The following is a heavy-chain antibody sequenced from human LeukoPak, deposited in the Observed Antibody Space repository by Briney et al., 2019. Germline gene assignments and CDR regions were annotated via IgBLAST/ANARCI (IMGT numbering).Heavy chain of an antibody. Sequence: ASVKVSCKASGYTFTDYYVDWVRQAPGQGLEWMGWINPKTGGTKYAQKFQGRVTMTRDTSISTAYMELDRLTSDDTAVYYCARGTSLRLQLYWFDPWGQGTLVTVSS. CDR3: ARGTSLRLQLYWFDP. J-gene: IGHJ5*02. CDR1: GYTFTDYY. V-gene: IGHV1-2*02. CDR2: INPKTGGT. D-gene: IGHD3-16*01.